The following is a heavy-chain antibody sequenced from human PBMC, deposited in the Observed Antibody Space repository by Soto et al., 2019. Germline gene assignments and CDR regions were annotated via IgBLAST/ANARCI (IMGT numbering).Heavy chain of an antibody. CDR1: GGTVSSYT. CDR3: AREDDSSGHYSWFDP. V-gene: IGHV1-69*01. D-gene: IGHD3-22*01. CDR2: FVALFGSA. Sequence: QVQLVQSGAEVKKPGSSVKVSCRASGGTVSSYTIVWLRQAPGQGLEWMGGFVALFGSANIAQKFQGRVTITADASTSTAYMELSSLTSEDSATYYCAREDDSSGHYSWFDPWGQGTLVTVSS. J-gene: IGHJ5*02.